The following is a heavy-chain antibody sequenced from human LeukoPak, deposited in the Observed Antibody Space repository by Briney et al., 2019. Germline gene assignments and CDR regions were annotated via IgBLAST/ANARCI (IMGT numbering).Heavy chain of an antibody. CDR3: AREQGGFAARPIGYHFDY. V-gene: IGHV1-2*02. D-gene: IGHD6-6*01. Sequence: GASVKVSCKASGYTFTGYYMHWVRQAPGQGLEWMGWINPNSGGTNYAQKFQGRVTMTRDTSISTAYMELSRLRAEDTAVYYCAREQGGFAARPIGYHFDYWGQGTLVTVSS. J-gene: IGHJ4*02. CDR1: GYTFTGYY. CDR2: INPNSGGT.